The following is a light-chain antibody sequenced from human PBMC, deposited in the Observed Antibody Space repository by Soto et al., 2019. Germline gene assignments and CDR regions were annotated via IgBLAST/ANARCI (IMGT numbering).Light chain of an antibody. V-gene: IGLV2-23*02. CDR2: EDN. J-gene: IGLJ2*01. CDR1: SSDVGSYNL. CDR3: CSYAGSSTFVV. Sequence: QSALTQPASVSGSPGQSITISCTGTSSDVGSYNLVSWYQHHPGKAPKFIIYEDNKRPSGVSNRFSGSKSGNTASLTISGLRAEDEADYYCCSYAGSSTFVVFGGGTKVTVL.